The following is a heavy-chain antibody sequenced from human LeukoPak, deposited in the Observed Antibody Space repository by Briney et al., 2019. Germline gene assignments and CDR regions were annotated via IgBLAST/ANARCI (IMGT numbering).Heavy chain of an antibody. CDR2: IKFDGSDK. D-gene: IGHD4-17*01. J-gene: IGHJ4*02. Sequence: GGSLRLSCAASGFTFSRNDMDWVRQTPGKGLEWVTFIKFDGSDKYYADSVKGRFTISRDNSKNTLYLQMNSLRAEDTAVYYCAKGLRVDYGEGWGQGTLVTASS. V-gene: IGHV3-30*02. CDR3: AKGLRVDYGEG. CDR1: GFTFSRND.